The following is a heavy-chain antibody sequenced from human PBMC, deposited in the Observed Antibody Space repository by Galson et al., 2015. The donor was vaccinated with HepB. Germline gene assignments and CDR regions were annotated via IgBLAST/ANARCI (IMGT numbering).Heavy chain of an antibody. D-gene: IGHD3-10*01. J-gene: IGHJ4*02. CDR2: IDPSDSYT. CDR3: ASHHSYFRSGTWYNVSDY. V-gene: IGHV5-10-1*01. CDR1: GYRFTAFW. Sequence: QSGAEVKKPGESLWISCTGSGYRFTAFWITWVRQIPGKGLEWMGRIDPSDSYTDYSPSFQGHVTISADKSITTAYLQWSSLKASDTAIYYCASHHSYFRSGTWYNVSDYWGQGTLVTVSS.